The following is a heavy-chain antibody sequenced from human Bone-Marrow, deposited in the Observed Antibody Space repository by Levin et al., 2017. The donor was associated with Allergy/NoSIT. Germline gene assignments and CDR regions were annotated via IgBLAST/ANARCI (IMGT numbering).Heavy chain of an antibody. CDR2: IIPVFGTT. CDR3: VRNSGWHAVERFSDY. CDR1: GDSFNNYG. J-gene: IGHJ4*02. Sequence: VASVKVSCKTSGDSFNNYGISWVRQAPGQGLEWMGAIIPVFGTTHYAQNFQGRVTISADDSTTTAFMELSSLRSEDTAVYYCVRNSGWHAVERFSDYWGQGTLVTVPS. D-gene: IGHD6-19*01. V-gene: IGHV1-69*13.